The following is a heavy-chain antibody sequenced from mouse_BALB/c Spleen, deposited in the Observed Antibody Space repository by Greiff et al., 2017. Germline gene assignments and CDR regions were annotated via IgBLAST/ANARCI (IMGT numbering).Heavy chain of an antibody. Sequence: EVKLVESGGGLVQPGGSLKLSCAASGFTFSSYTMSWVRQTPEKRLEWVAYISNGGGSTYYPDTVKGRFTISRDNAKNTLYLQMSSLKSEDTAMYYCARGSSSYAMDDWGQGTSVTVSS. J-gene: IGHJ4*01. CDR1: GFTFSSYT. CDR2: ISNGGGST. V-gene: IGHV5-12-2*01. D-gene: IGHD1-1*01. CDR3: ARGSSSYAMDD.